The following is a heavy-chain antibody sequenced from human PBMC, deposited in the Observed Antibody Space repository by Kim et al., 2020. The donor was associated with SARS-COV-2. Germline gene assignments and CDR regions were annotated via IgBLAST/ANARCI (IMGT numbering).Heavy chain of an antibody. CDR3: AKDSYGYGGYFDY. J-gene: IGHJ4*02. CDR1: GFTFDDYA. V-gene: IGHV3-9*01. Sequence: GGSLRLSCAASGFTFDDYAMHWVRQAPGKGLEWVSGISWNSGSIGYADSVKGRFTISRDNAKNSLYLQMNSLRAEDTALYYCAKDSYGYGGYFDYWGQGTLVTVSS. D-gene: IGHD5-18*01. CDR2: ISWNSGSI.